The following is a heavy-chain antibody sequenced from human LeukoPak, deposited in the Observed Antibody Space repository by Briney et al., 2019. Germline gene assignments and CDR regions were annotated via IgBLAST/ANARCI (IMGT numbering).Heavy chain of an antibody. CDR1: GFTFSSHA. V-gene: IGHV3-23*01. J-gene: IGHJ4*02. D-gene: IGHD3-10*01. CDR3: AKVMTRTLVRGVPPSDY. CDR2: ISGSGGST. Sequence: PGGSLRLSCAASGFTFSSHAMSWVRQAPGKGLEWVSAISGSGGSTYYADSVKGRFTISRDNSKNTLYLQMNSLRAEDTAVYYCAKVMTRTLVRGVPPSDYWGQGTLVTVSS.